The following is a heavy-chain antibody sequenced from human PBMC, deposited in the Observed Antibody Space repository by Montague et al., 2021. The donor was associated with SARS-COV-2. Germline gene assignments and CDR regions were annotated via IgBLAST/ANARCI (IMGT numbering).Heavy chain of an antibody. CDR3: ARVRYYGSGTSLGMDV. Sequence: SETLSLTCTVSGGSISNYYWSWIRQPAGKGLEWIGRIYASGNTNYNPSLKSRVTISVGTSKNQFSLKLSSVTAADTAVYYCARVRYYGSGTSLGMDVWGQGTTVTVSS. CDR1: GGSISNYY. CDR2: IYASGNT. V-gene: IGHV4-4*07. J-gene: IGHJ6*02. D-gene: IGHD3-10*01.